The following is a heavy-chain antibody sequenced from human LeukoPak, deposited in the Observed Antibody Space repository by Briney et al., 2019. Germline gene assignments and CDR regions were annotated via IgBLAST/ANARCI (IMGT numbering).Heavy chain of an antibody. CDR2: ISSSGSNT. J-gene: IGHJ4*02. V-gene: IGHV3-48*04. CDR3: ARRAVAGY. D-gene: IGHD6-19*01. CDR1: GFTFSSYS. Sequence: GGSLRLSCAASGFTFSSYSMNWVRQAPGKGLEWLSYISSSGSNTNYADSVRGRFTISRDNAKNSVFLQMDSLRVDDTAIYYCARRAVAGYWGQGTLVIVSS.